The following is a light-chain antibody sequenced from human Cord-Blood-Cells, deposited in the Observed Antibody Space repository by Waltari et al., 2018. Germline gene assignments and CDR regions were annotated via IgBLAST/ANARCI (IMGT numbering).Light chain of an antibody. V-gene: IGLV3-1*01. CDR3: QAWDSSTVV. Sequence: SYELTQPPSVSVSPGQTASIPCSGDKLGEKYACWYQQKPGQSPVLVIYQDSKRPSGIPERFSGSTSGNTATLTISGTQAMDEADYYCQAWDSSTVVFGGGTKLTVL. J-gene: IGLJ2*01. CDR1: KLGEKY. CDR2: QDS.